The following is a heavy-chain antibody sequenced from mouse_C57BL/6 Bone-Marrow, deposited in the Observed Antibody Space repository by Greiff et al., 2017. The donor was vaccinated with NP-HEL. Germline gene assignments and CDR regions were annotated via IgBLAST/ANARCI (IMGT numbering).Heavy chain of an antibody. J-gene: IGHJ2*01. D-gene: IGHD2-5*01. V-gene: IGHV5-6*01. CDR3: ERHYYSNYFDY. Sequence: EVMLVESGGDLVKPGGSLKLSCAASGFTFSSYGMSWVRQTPDKRLEWVATISSGGSYTYYPDSVKGRFTISRDNAKNTLYLQMSSLKSEDTAMYYCERHYYSNYFDYWGQGTTLTVSS. CDR2: ISSGGSYT. CDR1: GFTFSSYG.